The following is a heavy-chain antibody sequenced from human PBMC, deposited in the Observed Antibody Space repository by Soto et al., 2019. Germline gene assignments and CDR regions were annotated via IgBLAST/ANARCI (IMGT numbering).Heavy chain of an antibody. CDR2: ISGSGGNT. CDR1: GFTFSGSA. Sequence: PGGSLRLSCAASGFTFSGSAMHWVRQASGKGLEWVSAISGSGGNTYYADSVKGRFTISRDNSKNTLYLQMNSLRAEDTAVYYCAKSLVAGPYDYWSQGTLVTVSS. CDR3: AKSLVAGPYDY. D-gene: IGHD6-19*01. V-gene: IGHV3-23*01. J-gene: IGHJ4*02.